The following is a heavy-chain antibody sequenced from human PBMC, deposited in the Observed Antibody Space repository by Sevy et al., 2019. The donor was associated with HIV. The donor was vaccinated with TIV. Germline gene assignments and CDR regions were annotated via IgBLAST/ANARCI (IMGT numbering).Heavy chain of an antibody. D-gene: IGHD4-17*01. CDR2: ISNSGTTI. V-gene: IGHV3-48*03. CDR3: ARDLPPSATTVAHFDY. Sequence: GGSLRLSCAASGFTFSSYEMNWVRQAPGKGLEWASYISNSGTTISYSDSVRGRFSISRDNATNSLYLQMNSLRAEDTAVYYCARDLPPSATTVAHFDYWGQGTLVTVSS. CDR1: GFTFSSYE. J-gene: IGHJ4*02.